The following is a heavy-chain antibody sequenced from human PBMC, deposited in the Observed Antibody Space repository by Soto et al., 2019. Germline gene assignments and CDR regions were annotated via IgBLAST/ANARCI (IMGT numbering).Heavy chain of an antibody. V-gene: IGHV1-69*06. CDR1: GGTFSSYA. D-gene: IGHD6-13*01. CDR3: ARGVARSSWPLDY. CDR2: IIPILGTA. Sequence: QVQLVQSGAAVKKPGSSVKVSCKASGGTFSSYAISWVRQAPGQGLEWMGGIIPILGTAHYAQKFQGRVTITADKSTSTAYMELSSLRSEDTAVYYCARGVARSSWPLDYWGQGTMVTVSS. J-gene: IGHJ4*02.